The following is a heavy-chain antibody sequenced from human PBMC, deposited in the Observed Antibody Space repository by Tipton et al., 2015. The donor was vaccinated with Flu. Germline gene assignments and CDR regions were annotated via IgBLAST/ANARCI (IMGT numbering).Heavy chain of an antibody. CDR2: IYYTGYR. CDR1: GGPITSSSYY. D-gene: IGHD6-25*01. CDR3: ARVCCGYGPPSN. Sequence: LSLTCSVSGGPITSSSYYWGWIRQPPGRPLEWVGSIYYTGYRYDNPSPKSRLAMSIDTSQSQFSLKLSPVTAADTAVYYCARVCCGYGPPSNWGQGTLVTVSS. J-gene: IGHJ4*02. V-gene: IGHV4-39*07.